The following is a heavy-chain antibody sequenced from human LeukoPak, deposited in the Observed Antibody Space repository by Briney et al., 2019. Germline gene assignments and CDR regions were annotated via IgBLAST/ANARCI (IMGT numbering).Heavy chain of an antibody. CDR2: ISWNSASI. CDR1: GFTCDDYS. CDR3: AKDIAVAGIARDAFDI. V-gene: IGHV3-9*01. J-gene: IGHJ3*02. Sequence: GGSLRLSCAASGFTCDDYSMHWVRQAPGKGLEWVSGISWNSASIGYADSVKGRFTISRANAKNSLYLQMNSLRAEDTDLYYCAKDIAVAGIARDAFDIWGQGTMGTVSS. D-gene: IGHD6-19*01.